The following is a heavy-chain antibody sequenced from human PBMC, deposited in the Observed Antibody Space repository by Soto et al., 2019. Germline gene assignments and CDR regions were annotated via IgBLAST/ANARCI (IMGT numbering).Heavy chain of an antibody. J-gene: IGHJ6*02. CDR1: GFTFSSYA. CDR3: ARESIAACLYYYGMDV. Sequence: GRSLRLSCAASGFTFSSYAMSCVRQAPGKGLEWVSTISGSGGSTYYANSVKGRFSISRDNSKNTLYLQMNSLRAEDTAVYYCARESIAACLYYYGMDVWGHGNTVTVSS. V-gene: IGHV3-23*01. CDR2: ISGSGGST. D-gene: IGHD6-6*01.